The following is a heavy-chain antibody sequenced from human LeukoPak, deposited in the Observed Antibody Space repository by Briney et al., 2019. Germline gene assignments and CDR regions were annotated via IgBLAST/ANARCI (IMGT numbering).Heavy chain of an antibody. D-gene: IGHD3-3*01. V-gene: IGHV4-59*12. CDR3: ARDTGTYYDFWSGQSDYYMDV. J-gene: IGHJ6*03. Sequence: SETLSLTCTVSGGSISSYYWSWIRQPPGKGLEWIGYIYYSGSTNYNPSLKSRVTISVDTSKNQFSLKLSSVTAADTAVYYCARDTGTYYDFWSGQSDYYMDVWGKGTTVTVSS. CDR1: GGSISSYY. CDR2: IYYSGST.